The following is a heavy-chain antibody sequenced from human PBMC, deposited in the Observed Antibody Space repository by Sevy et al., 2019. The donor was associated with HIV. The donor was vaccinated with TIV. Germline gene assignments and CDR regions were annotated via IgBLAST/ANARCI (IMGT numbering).Heavy chain of an antibody. D-gene: IGHD2-21*01. V-gene: IGHV3-7*01. CDR3: ASSLSKHLCTFDI. CDR2: INTDGREK. J-gene: IGHJ3*02. CDR1: GLPFGLYW. Sequence: GGSLRLSCVTSGLPFGLYWMSWVRQAPGKGLEWVANINTDGREKYYVDSVTGRFAFSRENAKNSLYLEMNSLRAEDTAVYYCASSLSKHLCTFDIWGRGTMVTVSS.